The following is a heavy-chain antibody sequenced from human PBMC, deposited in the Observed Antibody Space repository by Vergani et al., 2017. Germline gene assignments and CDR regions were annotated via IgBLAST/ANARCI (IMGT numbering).Heavy chain of an antibody. J-gene: IGHJ4*02. CDR1: GYTFTGYY. Sequence: QVQLVQSGAEVKKPGASVKVSCKASGYTFTGYYMHWVRQAPGQGLEWMGWINPNSGGTNYAQKFQGRVTMTRDTSISTADMELSRLRSDDTAVYYCARDPYGDYESLSYFDYWGQGTLVTVSS. D-gene: IGHD4-17*01. V-gene: IGHV1-2*02. CDR3: ARDPYGDYESLSYFDY. CDR2: INPNSGGT.